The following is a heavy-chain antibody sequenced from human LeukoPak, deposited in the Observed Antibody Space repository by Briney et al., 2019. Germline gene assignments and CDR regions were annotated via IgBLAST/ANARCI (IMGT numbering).Heavy chain of an antibody. Sequence: GGSLRLSCAASGFTFSSYSMNWVRQAPGQGLDWVSSISSSSSYVYYADSVKGRFTISRDNAKNSLYLQMNSLRAEDTAVYYCARDRPGYCTNGVCYAPLHYWGQGTLVTVSS. D-gene: IGHD2-8*01. CDR1: GFTFSSYS. CDR2: ISSSSSYV. J-gene: IGHJ4*02. V-gene: IGHV3-21*01. CDR3: ARDRPGYCTNGVCYAPLHY.